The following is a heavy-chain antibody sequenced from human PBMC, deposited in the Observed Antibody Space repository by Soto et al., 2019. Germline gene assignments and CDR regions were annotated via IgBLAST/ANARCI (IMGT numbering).Heavy chain of an antibody. V-gene: IGHV3-30*03. CDR2: ISNDGSNT. CDR1: GFPFSPYG. Sequence: GGSLRLSCAASGFPFSPYGMHWVRQAPGKGLEWVAGISNDGSNTYYGDSVKGRFTISRDNSEKTLYLQMNSLRAADTAVYYCARGTIFGVHYYYGMDVWGQGTTVTVSS. D-gene: IGHD3-3*01. CDR3: ARGTIFGVHYYYGMDV. J-gene: IGHJ6*02.